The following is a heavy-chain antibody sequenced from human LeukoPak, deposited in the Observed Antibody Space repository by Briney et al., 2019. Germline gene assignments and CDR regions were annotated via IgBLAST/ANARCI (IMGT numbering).Heavy chain of an antibody. CDR3: ARALPTTVTNPFFDY. J-gene: IGHJ4*02. D-gene: IGHD4-11*01. CDR1: GYTFTSYH. V-gene: IGHV1-46*01. Sequence: ASVKVSCKASGYTFTSYHMHWVRQAPGQGLEWMGIINPDSGSTSYAQKFQGRVTMTRETSTSTVYMELSSLRSEDTAVCYCARALPTTVTNPFFDYWGQGTLVTVSS. CDR2: INPDSGST.